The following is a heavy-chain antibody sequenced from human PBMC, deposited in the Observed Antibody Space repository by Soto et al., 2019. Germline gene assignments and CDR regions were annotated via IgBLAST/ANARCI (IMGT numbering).Heavy chain of an antibody. CDR2: ISYDGSNE. Sequence: PGGSLRLSCAASGFTFSNYGMHWVRQAPGQGLEWVSGISYDGSNENYADSVKGRFTISRDNSKNTPYLQMNSLGGEDTAVYYCEKMGATKDFDYCGQETLVTVSS. V-gene: IGHV3-30*18. CDR1: GFTFSNYG. J-gene: IGHJ4*02. CDR3: EKMGATKDFDY. D-gene: IGHD1-26*01.